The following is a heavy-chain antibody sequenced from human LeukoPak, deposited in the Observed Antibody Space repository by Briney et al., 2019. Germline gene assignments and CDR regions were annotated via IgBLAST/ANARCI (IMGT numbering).Heavy chain of an antibody. D-gene: IGHD3-10*01. CDR3: ARDGTGTTLVRGVMGNFDY. CDR1: GFTFSAYG. Sequence: PGGSLRLSCAASGFTFSAYGMHWVPQAPGKGLEWVAFIWHDGTNTFYADSVKGRFTISRDNSKNTVYLEMNSLRAEDTAVYYCARDGTGTTLVRGVMGNFDYWGQGTLVTVSS. V-gene: IGHV3-33*01. J-gene: IGHJ4*02. CDR2: IWHDGTNT.